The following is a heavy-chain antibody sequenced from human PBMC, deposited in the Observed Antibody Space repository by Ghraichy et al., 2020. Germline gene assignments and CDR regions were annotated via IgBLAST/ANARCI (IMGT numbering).Heavy chain of an antibody. D-gene: IGHD6-19*01. CDR2: IYYSGST. CDR3: AREYSSGSKHFDY. J-gene: IGHJ4*02. V-gene: IGHV4-39*02. Sequence: SETLSLTCTVPGGSISSSSYYWGWIRQPPGKGLEWIGSIYYSGSTYYNPSLKSRVTISVDTSKNQFSLKLCSVTAADTAVYYCAREYSSGSKHFDYWGQGTLVTVSS. CDR1: GGSISSSSYY.